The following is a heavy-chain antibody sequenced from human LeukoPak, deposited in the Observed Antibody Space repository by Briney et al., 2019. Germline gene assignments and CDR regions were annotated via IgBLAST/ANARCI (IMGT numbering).Heavy chain of an antibody. CDR1: GYSFTSYW. D-gene: IGHD2-15*01. Sequence: GESLKISCKGSGYSFTSYWIGWMRQMPGKGLEWMGIIYPGDSDTRYSPSFQGQVTISADKSISTAYLQWSSLKASDTAMYYCARRYCSGGSCYSVDYWGQGTLVTVSS. CDR2: IYPGDSDT. J-gene: IGHJ4*02. V-gene: IGHV5-51*01. CDR3: ARRYCSGGSCYSVDY.